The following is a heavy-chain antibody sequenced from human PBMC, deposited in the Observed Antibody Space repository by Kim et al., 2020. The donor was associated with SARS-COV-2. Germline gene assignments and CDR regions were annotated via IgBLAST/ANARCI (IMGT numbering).Heavy chain of an antibody. CDR2: INPNNGST. CDR3: ARGLRVNHAGRGVILRFDP. J-gene: IGHJ5*02. CDR1: GYTLTGYS. Sequence: ASVKVSCKASGYTLTGYSMHWVRQAPGQGLEWMGRINPNNGSTNYAQKFQGRVTMTRDTSISTAYMELSSLRSDDTAVYYCARGLRVNHAGRGVILRFDPWGQGTLVTVSS. D-gene: IGHD3-10*01. V-gene: IGHV1-2*06.